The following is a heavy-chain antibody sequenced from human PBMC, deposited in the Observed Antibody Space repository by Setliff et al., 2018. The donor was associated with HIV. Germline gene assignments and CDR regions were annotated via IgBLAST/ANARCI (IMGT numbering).Heavy chain of an antibody. CDR1: GYTFTGYY. D-gene: IGHD3-22*01. J-gene: IGHJ3*02. V-gene: IGHV1-2*02. Sequence: GASVKVSCKASGYTFTGYYMQWVRQAPGQGLEWMGWINPNSGGTNYAQEFQGRVTMTMDTSISTAYMELSRLRSDDTAVYYCSRDRYYDSSGYYWFDAFDIWGQGTMVTVSS. CDR3: SRDRYYDSSGYYWFDAFDI. CDR2: INPNSGGT.